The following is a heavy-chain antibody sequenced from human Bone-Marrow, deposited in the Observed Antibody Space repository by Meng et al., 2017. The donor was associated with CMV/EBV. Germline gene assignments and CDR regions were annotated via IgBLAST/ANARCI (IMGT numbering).Heavy chain of an antibody. CDR2: IYSGGST. CDR3: ARSDYAYDAFDI. D-gene: IGHD4-17*01. Sequence: GGSLRLSCAASGFTFSSYGMSWVRQAPGKGLEWVSVIYSGGSTYYADSVKGRFTISRDNSKNTLYLQMNSLRAEDTAVYYCARSDYAYDAFDIWGQGTMVTVSS. J-gene: IGHJ3*02. V-gene: IGHV3-53*01. CDR1: GFTFSSYG.